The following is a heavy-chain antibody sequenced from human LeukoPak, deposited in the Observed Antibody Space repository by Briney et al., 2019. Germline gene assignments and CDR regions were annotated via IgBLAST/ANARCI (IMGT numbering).Heavy chain of an antibody. CDR3: TRLQNYYDSSGYYYGDAFDI. V-gene: IGHV3-73*01. D-gene: IGHD3-22*01. CDR2: IRSKANSYAT. J-gene: IGHJ3*02. CDR1: GFTFSGSA. Sequence: GGSLRLSCAASGFTFSGSAMHWVRQASGKGLEWVGRIRSKANSYATACAASVKGRFTISRDDSKNTAYLQMNSLKTEDTAVYYCTRLQNYYDSSGYYYGDAFDIWGQGTMVTVSS.